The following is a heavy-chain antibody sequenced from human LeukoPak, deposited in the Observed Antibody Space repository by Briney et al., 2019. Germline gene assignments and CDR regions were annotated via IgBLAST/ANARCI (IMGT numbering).Heavy chain of an antibody. CDR3: ARDNGYGDYTDY. V-gene: IGHV3-21*01. CDR2: ISSSSYI. D-gene: IGHD4-17*01. Sequence: SGGSLRLSCAASGFTFSSYSMNWVRQAPGKGLEWVSSISSSSYIYYADSVKGRFTISRDNAKNSLYLQMNSLRAEDTAVYYCARDNGYGDYTDYWGQGTLVTVSS. CDR1: GFTFSSYS. J-gene: IGHJ4*02.